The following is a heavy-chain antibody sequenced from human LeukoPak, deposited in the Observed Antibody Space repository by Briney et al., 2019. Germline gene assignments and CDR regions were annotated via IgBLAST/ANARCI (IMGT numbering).Heavy chain of an antibody. D-gene: IGHD1-26*01. CDR2: IYTSGST. CDR1: GDSIDSGSYY. CDR3: AREWELLPYSVLDI. V-gene: IGHV4-61*02. Sequence: PSETLSLTCTVSGDSIDSGSYYWSWIRQSAGKGLEWIGRIYTSGSTNYNPSLKSRVTISIDTSKNHFSLRLNSVTATDTAIYYCAREWELLPYSVLDIWGQGTMVAVSS. J-gene: IGHJ3*02.